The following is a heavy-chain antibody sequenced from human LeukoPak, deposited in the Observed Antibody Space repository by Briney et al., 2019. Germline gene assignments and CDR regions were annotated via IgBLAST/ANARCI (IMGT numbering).Heavy chain of an antibody. CDR1: GFTFSTYS. Sequence: PGGSLRLSCAASGFTFSTYSMNWVRQAPGKGLEWVSSISSSSSYIYYADSVKGRFTISRDNAKNSLFLQMNSLRAEDTAVYYCARDRLLEDRDFSSYYYMDAWGKGTTVTVSS. J-gene: IGHJ6*04. CDR2: ISSSSSYI. D-gene: IGHD3-10*01. V-gene: IGHV3-21*01. CDR3: ARDRLLEDRDFSSYYYMDA.